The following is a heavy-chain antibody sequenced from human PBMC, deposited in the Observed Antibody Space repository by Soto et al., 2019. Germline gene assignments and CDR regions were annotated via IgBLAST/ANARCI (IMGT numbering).Heavy chain of an antibody. CDR2: INHSGST. V-gene: IGHV4-34*01. D-gene: IGHD2-15*01. CDR3: ARAIVVVVAAIPNWFDP. CDR1: GGSFSGYY. Sequence: SETLSLTCAVYGGSFSGYYWSWIRQPPGKGLEWIGEINHSGSTNYNPSLKSRVTISVDTSKNQFSLKLSSVTAADTAVYYCARAIVVVVAAIPNWFDPWGQGTLVTVSS. J-gene: IGHJ5*02.